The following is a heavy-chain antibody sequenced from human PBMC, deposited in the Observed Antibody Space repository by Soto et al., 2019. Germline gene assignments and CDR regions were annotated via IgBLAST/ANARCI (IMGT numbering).Heavy chain of an antibody. D-gene: IGHD6-13*01. CDR1: GVTFSSYS. CDR3: ARDLIAAAVRENFGY. J-gene: IGHJ4*02. Sequence: EVQLVESGGGLVNPGGSLRLSCAASGVTFSSYSMNWVRQAPGNGLEWVSSISSSSSYIYYADSVKGRFTISRDNAKNSLYLQMNSLRAEDTAVYYCARDLIAAAVRENFGYWGQGTLVTGSS. CDR2: ISSSSSYI. V-gene: IGHV3-21*01.